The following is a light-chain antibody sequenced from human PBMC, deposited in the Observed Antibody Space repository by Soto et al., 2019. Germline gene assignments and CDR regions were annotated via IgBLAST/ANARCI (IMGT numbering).Light chain of an antibody. CDR1: SSDVGAYTY. V-gene: IGLV2-14*01. CDR3: SSYTGSSTLYV. J-gene: IGLJ1*01. CDR2: DVS. Sequence: QSALTQPASVSGSPGQSITISCTGTSSDVGAYTYVSWYQQHPGKGPKLMIYDVSDRPSGVSTRLSGSKSGNTASLTISGLQAEDEADYYCSSYTGSSTLYVFGTGTKLTVL.